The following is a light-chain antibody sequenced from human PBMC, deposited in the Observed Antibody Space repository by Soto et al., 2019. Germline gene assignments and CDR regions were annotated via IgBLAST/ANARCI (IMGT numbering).Light chain of an antibody. V-gene: IGLV2-14*01. CDR1: SSDVGGYDY. J-gene: IGLJ1*01. Sequence: QSALTQPASVSGSPGQSITISCTGTSSDVGGYDYVSWYQQHPGKAPKLIIYEVSKRPSGVSNRFAGSKYANTASLTISGLQTEDEGDYYCSSYTGRSTLEAFGTGTKVTVL. CDR2: EVS. CDR3: SSYTGRSTLEA.